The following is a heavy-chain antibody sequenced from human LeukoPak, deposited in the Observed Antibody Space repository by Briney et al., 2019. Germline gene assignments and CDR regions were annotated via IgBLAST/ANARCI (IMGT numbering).Heavy chain of an antibody. D-gene: IGHD6-19*01. J-gene: IGHJ4*02. CDR3: ARGDIAVAGIYFDY. V-gene: IGHV3-7*03. CDR2: IKEDGSEK. CDR1: GFNFGEFW. Sequence: GGSLRLSCEASGFNFGEFWMAWVRQTPGKGLEWVADIKEDGSEKFYVDSVKGRFTISRDNSKNLLDLQMNSLRAEDTAVYYCARGDIAVAGIYFDYWGQGTLVTVSS.